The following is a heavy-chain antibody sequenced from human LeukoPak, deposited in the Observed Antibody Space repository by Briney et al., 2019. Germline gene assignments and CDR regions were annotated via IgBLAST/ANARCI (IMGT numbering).Heavy chain of an antibody. D-gene: IGHD3-10*01. Sequence: PGGSLRLSCTASGFAVNSNYMRWVRQAPGKGLEWVSIIYSGGSTYYADSVKGRFTISRDKSKNTVYLEMNSLRVEDTAVYYCATGDPGFAWGQGILVTVSS. CDR3: ATGDPGFA. CDR2: IYSGGST. J-gene: IGHJ5*02. CDR1: GFAVNSNY. V-gene: IGHV3-66*01.